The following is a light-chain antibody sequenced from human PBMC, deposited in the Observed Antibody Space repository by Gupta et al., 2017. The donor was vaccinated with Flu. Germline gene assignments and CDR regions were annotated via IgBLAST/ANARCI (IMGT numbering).Light chain of an antibody. J-gene: IGLJ3*02. CDR2: EVS. V-gene: IGLV2-14*01. Sequence: TCSDVGGYNYISWYQQHPGRAPKLMIYEVSNRPSGVSNRFSGSKSGNTASLTISGLQAEDESYYYCSSYTSSSTLLFGGGTKLTVL. CDR3: SSYTSSSTLL. CDR1: CSDVGGYNY.